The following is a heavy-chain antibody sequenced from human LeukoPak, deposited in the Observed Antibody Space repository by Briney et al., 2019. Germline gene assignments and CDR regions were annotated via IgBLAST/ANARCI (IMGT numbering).Heavy chain of an antibody. V-gene: IGHV3-23*01. J-gene: IGHJ4*02. CDR2: ISDSGGST. CDR1: GFIFSSYA. CDR3: AKLTGRHYYDSSGYLYYFDY. Sequence: PGGSLRLSCAASGFIFSSYAMNWVRQAPGKGLEWVSGISDSGGSTYYGDSVKGRFTISRDNSKNTVYLQMNSLRAEDTAVYYCAKLTGRHYYDSSGYLYYFDYWGQGTLVTVSS. D-gene: IGHD3-22*01.